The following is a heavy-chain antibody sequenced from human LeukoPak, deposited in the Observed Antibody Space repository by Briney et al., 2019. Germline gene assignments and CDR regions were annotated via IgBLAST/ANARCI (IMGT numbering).Heavy chain of an antibody. D-gene: IGHD1-26*01. J-gene: IGHJ4*02. CDR1: GYTFTSYG. CDR3: ARDVVGATSFDY. V-gene: IGHV1-18*01. CDR2: ISAYNGHT. Sequence: ASVKVSCKASGYTFTSYGISWVRQALGQGLEWVGWISAYNGHTNYAQKLQGRVTMTTDTSTSTAYMELKSLRSDDTALYYCARDVVGATSFDYWGQGTLVTVSS.